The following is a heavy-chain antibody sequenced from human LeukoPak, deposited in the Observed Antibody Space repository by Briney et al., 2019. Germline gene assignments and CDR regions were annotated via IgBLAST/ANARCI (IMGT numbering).Heavy chain of an antibody. Sequence: GESLKISCKGSGYSFTSYWIGWVGQMPGKGLEWRGIIYPGDSDSRYSPSFQGQVTISADKSISTAYLQWSSLKASDTAMYYCARRYDFWSGYREFDYWGQGTLVTVSS. CDR2: IYPGDSDS. CDR3: ARRYDFWSGYREFDY. D-gene: IGHD3-3*01. J-gene: IGHJ4*02. V-gene: IGHV5-51*01. CDR1: GYSFTSYW.